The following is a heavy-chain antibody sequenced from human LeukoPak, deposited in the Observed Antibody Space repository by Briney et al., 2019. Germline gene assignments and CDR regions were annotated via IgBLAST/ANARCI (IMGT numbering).Heavy chain of an antibody. D-gene: IGHD5-12*01. CDR3: AREIVATTSWLPAYFDY. J-gene: IGHJ4*02. V-gene: IGHV4-59*01. CDR2: IYYSGST. Sequence: PSETLSLTCTVSGGSISSYYWSWIRQPPGKGLEWIGYIYYSGSTNYNPSLKSRVTISVDTSKNQFSLKLSSVTAADTAVYYCAREIVATTSWLPAYFDYWGQGTLVTVSS. CDR1: GGSISSYY.